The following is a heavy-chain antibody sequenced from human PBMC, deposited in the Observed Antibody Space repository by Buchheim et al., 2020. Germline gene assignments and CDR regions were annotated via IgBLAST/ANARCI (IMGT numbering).Heavy chain of an antibody. V-gene: IGHV3-74*01. Sequence: EVQLVESGGGLVQPGGALRLSCAASGFTFSSSLMHWVRQAPGKGLVWVSHINSDGSTTSYADSVNGRFIISRDNANNAVYLQMNSLRVEDTAVYYCAKDWAYGMDVWGQGTT. D-gene: IGHD3-16*01. CDR3: AKDWAYGMDV. CDR1: GFTFSSSL. CDR2: INSDGSTT. J-gene: IGHJ6*02.